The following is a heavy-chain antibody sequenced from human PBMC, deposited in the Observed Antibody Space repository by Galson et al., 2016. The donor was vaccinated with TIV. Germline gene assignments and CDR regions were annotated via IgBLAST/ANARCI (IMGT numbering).Heavy chain of an antibody. Sequence: SVKVSCKASGGTFNIYAISWVRQAPGQGLEWMEGILPIFGAATYAQKFQGRVTITADESTNTAYMELSSLKSDDTAMYYCARPSSSYRGCSYYYYMDVWGKGTTVTVSS. CDR1: GGTFNIYA. V-gene: IGHV1-69*13. J-gene: IGHJ6*03. CDR2: ILPIFGAA. CDR3: ARPSSSYRGCSYYYYMDV. D-gene: IGHD6-19*01.